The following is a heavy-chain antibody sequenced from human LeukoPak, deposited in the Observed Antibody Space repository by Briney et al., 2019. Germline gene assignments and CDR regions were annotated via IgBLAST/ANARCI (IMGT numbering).Heavy chain of an antibody. Sequence: SGPTLVNPTQTLTLTCTFSGFSLSTSGMRVSWIRQPPGKALEWLARIDWDDDKFYSTSLKTRLTISKDTSKNQVVLTMTNMDPVDTATYYCARIVGSRTSYYFDHWGQGTLVTVPS. D-gene: IGHD3-10*01. CDR3: ARIVGSRTSYYFDH. V-gene: IGHV2-70*04. J-gene: IGHJ4*02. CDR2: IDWDDDK. CDR1: GFSLSTSGMR.